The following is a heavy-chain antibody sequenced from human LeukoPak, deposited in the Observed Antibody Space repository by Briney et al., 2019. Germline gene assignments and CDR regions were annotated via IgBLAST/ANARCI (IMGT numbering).Heavy chain of an antibody. CDR3: AKGGVRYCSGGSCYSNY. J-gene: IGHJ4*02. CDR1: GFTFSSYA. V-gene: IGHV3-23*01. D-gene: IGHD2-15*01. CDR2: ISGSGGST. Sequence: GGSLRLSCAASGFTFSSYAMSWVRQAPGKGLEWVSAISGSGGSTYYADSVKGRLTISRDNSKNTLYLQMNSLRAEDTAVYYCAKGGVRYCSGGSCYSNYWGQGTLVTVSS.